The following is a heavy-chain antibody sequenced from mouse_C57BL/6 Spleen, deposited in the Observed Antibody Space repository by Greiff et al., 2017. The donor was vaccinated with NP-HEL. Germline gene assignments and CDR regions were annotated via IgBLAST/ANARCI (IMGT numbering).Heavy chain of an antibody. J-gene: IGHJ2*01. CDR2: IYPGDGDT. V-gene: IGHV1-82*01. CDR1: GYAFSSSW. CDR3: AREGRDGSSYYFDY. D-gene: IGHD1-1*01. Sequence: VQLQQSGPELVKPGASVKISCKASGYAFSSSWMNWVKQRPGKGLEWIGRIYPGDGDTNYNGKFKGKATLTADKSSSTAYMQLSSLTSEDSAVYFCAREGRDGSSYYFDYWGQGTTLTVSS.